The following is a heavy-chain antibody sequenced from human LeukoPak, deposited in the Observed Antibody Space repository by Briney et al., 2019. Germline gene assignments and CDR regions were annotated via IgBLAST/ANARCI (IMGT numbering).Heavy chain of an antibody. CDR1: GGTFSSYA. Sequence: GASVKVSCKASGGTFSSYAISWVRQAPGQGLEWMGRIIPILGIANYAQKSQGRVTITADKSTSTAYMELSSLRSEDTAVYYCARGGTIRPYYFDYWGQGTLVTVSS. D-gene: IGHD3-9*01. CDR3: ARGGTIRPYYFDY. V-gene: IGHV1-69*04. CDR2: IIPILGIA. J-gene: IGHJ4*02.